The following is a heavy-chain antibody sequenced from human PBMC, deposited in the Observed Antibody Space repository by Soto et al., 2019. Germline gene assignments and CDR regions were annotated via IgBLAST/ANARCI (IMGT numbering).Heavy chain of an antibody. CDR3: ARGVAARPPGLGYYYMDV. Sequence: SETLSLTCTVSGGSISSYYWSWIRQPPGKGLEWIGYIYYSGSTNNNPSLKSRVTISVDTSKNQFSLKLRSVTAADTAVYYCARGVAARPPGLGYYYMDVWGTGTTVTVSS. CDR1: GGSISSYY. D-gene: IGHD6-6*01. J-gene: IGHJ6*03. V-gene: IGHV4-59*08. CDR2: IYYSGST.